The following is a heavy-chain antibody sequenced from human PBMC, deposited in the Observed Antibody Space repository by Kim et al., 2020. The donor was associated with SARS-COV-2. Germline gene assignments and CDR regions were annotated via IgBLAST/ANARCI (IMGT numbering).Heavy chain of an antibody. CDR2: ISHDGTSP. CDR1: GFSFSCCA. CDR3: AKDVWDYSGMDV. D-gene: IGHD1-26*01. V-gene: IGHV3-23*01. J-gene: IGHJ6*02. Sequence: GGSLRLSCVASGFSFSCCAMTWVRQVPGKGPEWVSSISHDGTSPHYANSVRGRFTISRDDSKNTLYLQLNSLRGDDTALYYCAKDVWDYSGMDVWGQGTT.